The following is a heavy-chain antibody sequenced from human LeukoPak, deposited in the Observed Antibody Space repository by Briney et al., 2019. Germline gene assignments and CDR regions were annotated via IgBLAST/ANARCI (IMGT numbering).Heavy chain of an antibody. CDR2: FYYSGST. CDR3: ARGLGGSYWSYNWFDP. CDR1: GGSISSYY. J-gene: IGHJ5*02. D-gene: IGHD1-26*01. Sequence: SETLSLTCTVSGGSISSYYWSWLRQPPGKGLEWIGYFYYSGSTKYHPSLERRVTISVDTSNNKFSLKLSSVTAADTAVYYCARGLGGSYWSYNWFDPWGQGTLVTVSS. V-gene: IGHV4-59*01.